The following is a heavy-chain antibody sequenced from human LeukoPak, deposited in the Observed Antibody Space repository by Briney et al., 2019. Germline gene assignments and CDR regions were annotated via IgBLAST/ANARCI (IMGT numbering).Heavy chain of an antibody. Sequence: PSETLSLTCIVSGGSISSGGYYWSWIRQHPGKGLEWIGYIYYSGSTYYNPSLKSRVTISVDTSKNQFSLKLSSVTAADTAVYYCARDRYSYGLDYWGQGTLVTVSS. V-gene: IGHV4-31*03. J-gene: IGHJ4*02. CDR1: GGSISSGGYY. CDR3: ARDRYSYGLDY. D-gene: IGHD5-18*01. CDR2: IYYSGST.